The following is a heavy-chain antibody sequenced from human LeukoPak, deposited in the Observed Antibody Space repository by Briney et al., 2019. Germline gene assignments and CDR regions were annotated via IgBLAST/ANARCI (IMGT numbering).Heavy chain of an antibody. J-gene: IGHJ6*03. V-gene: IGHV4-59*01. Sequence: SETLSVTCTVSGGSISRYYCSWIGQPPGKGLEWIGYIYYSGITNYNPSLKIRVTISVDTSKSQSSLKLSSVTPADTGVYYCTRDNYYGSGSPRYYYYYVDVWGKGTTVTVSS. CDR1: GGSISRYY. CDR2: IYYSGIT. D-gene: IGHD3-10*01. CDR3: TRDNYYGSGSPRYYYYYVDV.